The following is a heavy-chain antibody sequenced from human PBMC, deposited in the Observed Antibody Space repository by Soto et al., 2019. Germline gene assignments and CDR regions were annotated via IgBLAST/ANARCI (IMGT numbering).Heavy chain of an antibody. CDR2: IIPIFGTA. D-gene: IGHD6-6*01. Sequence: SVKVSCKASGGTFSSYAISWVRQAPGQGLEWMGGIIPIFGTANYAQKFQGRVTITADESTSTAYMELSSLRSEDTAVYYCARDLVYSSLYYFDYWGQGTLVTVSS. CDR1: GGTFSSYA. J-gene: IGHJ4*02. V-gene: IGHV1-69*13. CDR3: ARDLVYSSLYYFDY.